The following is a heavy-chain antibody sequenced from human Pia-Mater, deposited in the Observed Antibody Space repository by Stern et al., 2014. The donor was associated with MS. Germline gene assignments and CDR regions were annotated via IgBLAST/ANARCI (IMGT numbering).Heavy chain of an antibody. CDR3: ARTTTINKGEDY. CDR2: IDWDDDK. J-gene: IGHJ4*02. D-gene: IGHD4-11*01. V-gene: IGHV2-70*01. Sequence: QITLKESGPALVKPTQTLTLTCTFSGFSLSTSGMCVSWIRQPPGKALEWLALIDWDDDKYHSTSLKTRLTISKDTSKNQVVLKMTDMDPMDTATYYCARTTTINKGEDYWGQGTLVTVSS. CDR1: GFSLSTSGMC.